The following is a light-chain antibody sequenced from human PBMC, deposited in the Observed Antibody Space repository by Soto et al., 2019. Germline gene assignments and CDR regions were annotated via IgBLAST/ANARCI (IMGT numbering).Light chain of an antibody. CDR3: QQRSNWRRT. Sequence: DIKMAQSPSSLSVSVGEGVTITCRASQSITSNLNWYQQNPGKAPRLLIYDATSLQGGVPSRFRGSGSGTDFTLTISSLEPEESSVFYCQQRSNWRRTFGQGTKV. CDR1: QSITSN. J-gene: IGKJ1*01. V-gene: IGKV1-39*01. CDR2: DAT.